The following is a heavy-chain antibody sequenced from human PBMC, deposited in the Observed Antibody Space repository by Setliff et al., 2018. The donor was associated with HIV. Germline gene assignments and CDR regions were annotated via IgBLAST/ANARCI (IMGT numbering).Heavy chain of an antibody. J-gene: IGHJ3*02. V-gene: IGHV3-74*01. D-gene: IGHD1-26*01. CDR3: ARGGSYSHGAFDI. CDR1: GFTFSSYW. CDR2: INGDGSST. Sequence: GGSLRLSCAASGFTFSSYWMHWVRQAPGKGLVWVSRINGDGSSTTYADSVKGRFTISRDNAKNTLYLQMNSLRAEDTAVYYCARGGSYSHGAFDIWCQGTMVTASS.